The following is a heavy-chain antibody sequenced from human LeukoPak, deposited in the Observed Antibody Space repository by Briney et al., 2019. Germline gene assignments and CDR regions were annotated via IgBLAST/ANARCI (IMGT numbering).Heavy chain of an antibody. J-gene: IGHJ4*02. Sequence: SQTLSLTCAISGDSVSSNSAAWNWLRQSPSRGLEWLGRTYYRSKWYNDYAVSVKSRITINPDTSKNQFSLQLNSVTPEDTAVYYCAREGYSSGWYARYYFDYWGQGTLVTVSS. CDR1: GDSVSSNSAA. CDR3: AREGYSSGWYARYYFDY. CDR2: TYYRSKWYN. V-gene: IGHV6-1*01. D-gene: IGHD6-19*01.